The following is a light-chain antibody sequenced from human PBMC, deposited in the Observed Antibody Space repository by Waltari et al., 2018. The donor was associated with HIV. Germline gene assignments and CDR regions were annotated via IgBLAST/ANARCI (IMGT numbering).Light chain of an antibody. V-gene: IGKV3-11*01. J-gene: IGKJ2*01. CDR2: DAS. Sequence: EIVLTQSPATLSLSPGERATLSCRASQSVSSYLAWYQQKPGQAPRLLIYDASHRATGIPARFSGSGSGTDFTLTITSLEPEDFAVYYCQQRSNWPPYTFGQGTKLEIK. CDR3: QQRSNWPPYT. CDR1: QSVSSY.